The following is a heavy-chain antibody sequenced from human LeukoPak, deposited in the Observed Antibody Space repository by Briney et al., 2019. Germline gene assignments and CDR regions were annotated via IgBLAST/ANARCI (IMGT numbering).Heavy chain of an antibody. V-gene: IGHV3-30*18. J-gene: IGHJ4*02. D-gene: IGHD2-2*01. CDR3: AKDGGSSSTYASY. Sequence: GGSLRLSRAASGFTFSSYGMHWVRQAPGKGLEWVAVIPYDGSKKYYADSVKGRFTISRDNSKNTLYLQMSSLRAEDTAVYNCAKDGGSSSTYASYWGQGTLVTVSS. CDR2: IPYDGSKK. CDR1: GFTFSSYG.